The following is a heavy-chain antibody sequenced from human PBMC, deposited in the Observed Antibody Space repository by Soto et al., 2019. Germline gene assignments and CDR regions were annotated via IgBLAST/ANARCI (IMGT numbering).Heavy chain of an antibody. CDR3: AKDSSLGVGYDILTGYFDY. Sequence: QVQLVESGGGVVPPGRSLRLSCAASGFTFSSYGMHWVRQAPGTGLEWVAVISYDGSNKYYADSVKGRFTISRDNSKNTPYLQRTSLRAEDTAVYYCAKDSSLGVGYDILTGYFDYWGQGTLVTVSS. J-gene: IGHJ4*02. CDR1: GFTFSSYG. V-gene: IGHV3-30*18. D-gene: IGHD3-9*01. CDR2: ISYDGSNK.